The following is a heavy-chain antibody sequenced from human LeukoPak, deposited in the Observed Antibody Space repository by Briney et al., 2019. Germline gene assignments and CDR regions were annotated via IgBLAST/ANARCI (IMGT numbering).Heavy chain of an antibody. Sequence: GGSLRLSCAASGFSFSSYAMSWVRQAPGKGLEWVSAISGSGGSTYYADSVKGRFTISRDNSKNTLYLQMNSLRAEDTAVYYCAKGVGSPLYFDYWGQGTLVTVSS. CDR1: GFSFSSYA. J-gene: IGHJ4*02. CDR3: AKGVGSPLYFDY. D-gene: IGHD1-26*01. V-gene: IGHV3-23*01. CDR2: ISGSGGST.